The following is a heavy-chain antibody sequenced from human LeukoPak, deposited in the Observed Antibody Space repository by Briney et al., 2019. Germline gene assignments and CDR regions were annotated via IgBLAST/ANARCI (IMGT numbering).Heavy chain of an antibody. CDR1: GFTFA. CDR2: ISGSGGST. CDR3: TRDFNWGDAG. Sequence: GGSLRLSCAASGFTFAMSWVRQAPGKGLEWVSAISGSGGSTYYADSVKGRFTISRDNFKNTLYLQMNSLRAEDTALYYCTRDFNWGDAGWGQGTLVTVSS. V-gene: IGHV3-23*01. J-gene: IGHJ4*02. D-gene: IGHD7-27*01.